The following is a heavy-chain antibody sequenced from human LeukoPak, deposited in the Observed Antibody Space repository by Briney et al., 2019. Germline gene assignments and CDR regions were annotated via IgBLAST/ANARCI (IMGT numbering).Heavy chain of an antibody. CDR2: IYSTGST. J-gene: IGHJ3*01. CDR3: ARDWGTWHAFDL. D-gene: IGHD3-16*01. Sequence: SETLSLTCTVSGGSISSYYWSWIRQPAGEGLEWVGHIYSTGSTLYNPSLKTRVTLSVDRSKNQFSLSLNSVTAADTAMYYCARDWGTWHAFDLWGQGTMVTASS. V-gene: IGHV4-4*07. CDR1: GGSISSYY.